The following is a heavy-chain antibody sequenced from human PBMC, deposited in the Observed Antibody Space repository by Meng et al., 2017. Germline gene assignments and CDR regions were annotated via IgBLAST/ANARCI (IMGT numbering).Heavy chain of an antibody. CDR1: GYTFTSYG. V-gene: IGHV7-4-1*02. CDR2: INTNTGNP. CDR3: ARDNGANGFDY. Sequence: QVQLVQSGSELKKSEASVKVSCKASGYTFTSYGMNWVRQAPGQGLEWMGWINTNTGNPTCAQGFTGRFVFSLDTSVSTAYLQISSLEAEDTAVYFCARDNGANGFDYWGQGTLVTVSS. J-gene: IGHJ4*02. D-gene: IGHD4/OR15-4a*01.